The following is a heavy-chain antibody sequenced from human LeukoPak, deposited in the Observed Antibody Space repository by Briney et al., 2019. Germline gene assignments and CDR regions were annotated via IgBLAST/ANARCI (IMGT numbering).Heavy chain of an antibody. CDR2: ISWNSGSM. Sequence: GGSLRLSCAASGFTFSSYAMSWVRQAPGKGLEWVSGISWNSGSMGYADSVKGRFTISRDNAKNSLYLQMNSLRAEDTALYYCAKYSAYGDYGYFDYWGQGTLVTVSS. CDR3: AKYSAYGDYGYFDY. J-gene: IGHJ4*02. D-gene: IGHD4-17*01. V-gene: IGHV3-9*01. CDR1: GFTFSSYA.